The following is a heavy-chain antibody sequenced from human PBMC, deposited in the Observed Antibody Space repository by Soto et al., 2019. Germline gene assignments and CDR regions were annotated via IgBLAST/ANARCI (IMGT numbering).Heavy chain of an antibody. J-gene: IGHJ4*02. CDR2: ISYDGSNR. V-gene: IGHV3-30*03. CDR3: AIIPPTTVDY. Sequence: VAAISYDGSNRYYADSVKGRFTISRDISKNTLYLQMNSLRLEDTAVYYCAIIPPTTVDYWGQGTLVTVFS. D-gene: IGHD4-17*01.